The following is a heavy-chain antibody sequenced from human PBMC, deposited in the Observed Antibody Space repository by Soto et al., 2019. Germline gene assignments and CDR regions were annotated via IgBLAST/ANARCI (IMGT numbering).Heavy chain of an antibody. CDR2: IYYSGST. Sequence: QVQLQESGPGLVKPSQTLSLTCTVSGGSISSGGYYWSWIRQHPGQGLEWIGYIYYSGSTYSNPSHKSRVTISVDTSKNQFALKLSSVTAADTAVYYCAREGDYGDYFDYWGQGTLVTVSS. V-gene: IGHV4-31*03. CDR1: GGSISSGGYY. D-gene: IGHD4-17*01. J-gene: IGHJ4*02. CDR3: AREGDYGDYFDY.